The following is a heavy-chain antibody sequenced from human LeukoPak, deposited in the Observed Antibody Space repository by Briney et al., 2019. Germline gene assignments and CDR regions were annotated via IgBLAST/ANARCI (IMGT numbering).Heavy chain of an antibody. Sequence: ASVKVSCKASGYTFTKYNIHWVRQASGHGVEWMGGMNPNSGNTDSTQKFQGKLSITRDPSVITAYMELTSLRSDDTAVYYCARRVADHFDYWGQGTLVTVSS. J-gene: IGHJ4*02. V-gene: IGHV1-8*01. CDR1: GYTFTKYN. CDR2: MNPNSGNT. CDR3: ARRVADHFDY. D-gene: IGHD6-19*01.